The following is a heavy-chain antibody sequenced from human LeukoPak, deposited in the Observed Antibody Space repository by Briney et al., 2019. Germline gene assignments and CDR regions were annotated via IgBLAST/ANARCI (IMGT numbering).Heavy chain of an antibody. Sequence: GGSLRLSCAASGFTFSSYWMHWVRQAPGKGLVWVSRINSDGSSTSYADSVKGRFTISGDNAKNTLYLQMNSLRAEDTAVYYCAELGITMIGGVWGKGTTVTISS. CDR3: AELGITMIGGV. V-gene: IGHV3-74*01. CDR1: GFTFSSYW. D-gene: IGHD3-10*02. J-gene: IGHJ6*04. CDR2: INSDGSST.